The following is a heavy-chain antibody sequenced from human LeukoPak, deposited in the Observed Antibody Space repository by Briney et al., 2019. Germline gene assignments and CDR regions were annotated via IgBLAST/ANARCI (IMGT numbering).Heavy chain of an antibody. D-gene: IGHD3-22*01. Sequence: SETLSLTCTVSGGSISSHYWSWIRPPPGKGLEWIGCISYSGSTNYNPSLNSRVPISVDTSKKQFSLKLSSVTAADTAVYYGARVGPYDISGSYIHALDYWGQGTLVTVSS. CDR1: GGSISSHY. CDR2: ISYSGST. CDR3: ARVGPYDISGSYIHALDY. J-gene: IGHJ4*02. V-gene: IGHV4-59*11.